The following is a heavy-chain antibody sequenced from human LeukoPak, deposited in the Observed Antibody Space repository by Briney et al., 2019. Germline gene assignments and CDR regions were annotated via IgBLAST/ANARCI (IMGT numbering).Heavy chain of an antibody. CDR1: GYTFTIYD. D-gene: IGHD2/OR15-2a*01. V-gene: IGHV1-8*01. CDR2: MNPNSGKT. Sequence: ASVKVSCTASGYTFTIYDINWVRQAPGEGGEGMGWMNPNSGKTGYAQKFQGRVTMTSTTSISTAYMELSSLRSEDTAVYYCARGRFLDFDYWGQGTLVTVSS. CDR3: ARGRFLDFDY. J-gene: IGHJ4*02.